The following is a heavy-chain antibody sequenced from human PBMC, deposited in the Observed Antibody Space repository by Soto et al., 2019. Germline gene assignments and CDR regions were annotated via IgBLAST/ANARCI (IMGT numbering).Heavy chain of an antibody. CDR3: ARVGLGAYDY. CDR2: IIPTLGTP. J-gene: IGHJ4*02. D-gene: IGHD6-19*01. CDR1: GGIFSNFA. V-gene: IGHV1-69*01. Sequence: QVQLVQSGAEVKKPGSSVKVSCKASGGIFSNFAFNWMRQAPGQGLEWMGGIIPTLGTPHYAQKFLGRVTITADESTRTVYMEMSSLTVEDTAVYYCARVGLGAYDYWGQGTLVIFSS.